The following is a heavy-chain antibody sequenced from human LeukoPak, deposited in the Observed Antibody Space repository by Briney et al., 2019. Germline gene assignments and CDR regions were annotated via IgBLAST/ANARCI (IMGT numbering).Heavy chain of an antibody. D-gene: IGHD6-19*01. CDR1: GFTFSNYA. Sequence: GGSLRLSCAASGFTFSNYAMHWVRQAPGQGLEWVVGISYDGTDKYYSDSVKGRFTISRDNAKNSLYLQMNSRRAEDTAVYYCAREGRGWYYFDYWGQGTLVTVSS. J-gene: IGHJ4*02. CDR2: ISYDGTDK. CDR3: AREGRGWYYFDY. V-gene: IGHV3-30-3*01.